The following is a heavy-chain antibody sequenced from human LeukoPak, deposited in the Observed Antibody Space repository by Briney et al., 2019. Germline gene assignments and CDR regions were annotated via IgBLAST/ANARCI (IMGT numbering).Heavy chain of an antibody. D-gene: IGHD2-15*01. J-gene: IGHJ6*02. V-gene: IGHV3-33*01. CDR3: ARPYCSGGSCRLSGMDV. CDR2: IWYDGSNK. Sequence: GGSLRLSCAASGFTFSSYGMHWVRQAPGKGLEWVAVIWYDGSNKDYADSVKGRFTISRDNSKNTLYLQMNSLRAEDTAVYYCARPYCSGGSCRLSGMDVWGQGTTVTVSS. CDR1: GFTFSSYG.